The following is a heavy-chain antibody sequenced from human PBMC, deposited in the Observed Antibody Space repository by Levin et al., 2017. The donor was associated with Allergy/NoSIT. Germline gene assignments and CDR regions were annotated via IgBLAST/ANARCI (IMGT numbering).Heavy chain of an antibody. J-gene: IGHJ4*02. CDR3: VRDKGYSTFDY. CDR1: GFRFTTYW. Sequence: PGESLKISCAASGFRFTTYWMAWVRQAPGKGLEWVANMEPDGSEINYVDSVKGRFTISRDNAKNSLFLQMNSLRAEDTAVYYCVRDKGYSTFDYWGQGTLVTVSS. V-gene: IGHV3-7*01. CDR2: MEPDGSEI. D-gene: IGHD4-11*01.